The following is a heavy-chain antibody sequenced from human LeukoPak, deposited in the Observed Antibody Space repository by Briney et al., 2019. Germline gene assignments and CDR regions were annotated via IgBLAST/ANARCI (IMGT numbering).Heavy chain of an antibody. D-gene: IGHD2-2*01. V-gene: IGHV3-66*01. J-gene: IGHJ6*02. CDR2: IYSGGST. CDR1: GLTSRTYA. CDR3: CSSTSFAYGMDV. Sequence: GGSLRLSCAASGLTSRTYAMAWVRQAPGKGLEWVSVIYSGGSTYYADSVKGRLTISRDNSKNTLYLQMNSLRAEDTAVYYCCSSTSFAYGMDVWGQGTTVTVSS.